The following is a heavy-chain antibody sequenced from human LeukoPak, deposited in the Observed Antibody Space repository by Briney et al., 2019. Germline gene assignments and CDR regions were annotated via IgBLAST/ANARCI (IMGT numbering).Heavy chain of an antibody. V-gene: IGHV1-18*01. CDR3: ARCSGGDCCRPLDF. CDR1: GYTFTSYG. J-gene: IGHJ4*02. CDR2: ISADNGNT. D-gene: IGHD2-21*01. Sequence: ASVKVSCKASGYTFTSYGISWVRQAPGQGPEWMGWISADNGNTNYAQKLQGRVTMTTDTSTSTAYMELRSLRSDDTAVYFCARCSGGDCCRPLDFWGQGTLVTVSS.